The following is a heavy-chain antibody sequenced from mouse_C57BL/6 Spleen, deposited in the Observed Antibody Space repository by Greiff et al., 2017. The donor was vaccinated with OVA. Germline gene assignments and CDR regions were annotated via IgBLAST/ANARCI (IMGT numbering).Heavy chain of an antibody. J-gene: IGHJ4*01. CDR1: GFTFSSYA. D-gene: IGHD2-4*01. CDR3: ARSGYDYLYAMDY. CDR2: ISDGGSYT. V-gene: IGHV5-4*01. Sequence: EVHLVESGGGLVKPGGSLKLSCAASGFTFSSYAMSWVRQTPEKRLEWVATISDGGSYTYYPDNVKGRFTISRDNAKNNLYLQMSHLKSEDTAMYYCARSGYDYLYAMDYWGQGTSVTVSS.